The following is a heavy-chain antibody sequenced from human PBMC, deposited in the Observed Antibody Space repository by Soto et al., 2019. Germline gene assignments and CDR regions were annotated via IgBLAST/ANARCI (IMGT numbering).Heavy chain of an antibody. V-gene: IGHV4-30-2*01. CDR1: GGSISSGGYS. CDR3: ASVRIVATRQVNFVY. J-gene: IGHJ4*02. CDR2: IYHSGST. Sequence: SETLSLTCAVSGGSISSGGYSWSLIRQPPGKGLEWIGYIYHSGSTYYNPSLKSRVTISVDRYKNQFSLKLSSVTAADTAVYYCASVRIVATRQVNFVYWRQGTLITV. D-gene: IGHD5-12*01.